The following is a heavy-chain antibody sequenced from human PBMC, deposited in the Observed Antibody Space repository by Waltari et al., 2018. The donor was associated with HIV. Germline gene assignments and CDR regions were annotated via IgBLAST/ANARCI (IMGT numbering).Heavy chain of an antibody. CDR1: GFSASTTY. Sequence: EVQLVQSGGDLIQPGGSLRLSCPASGFSASTTYMTWARQAPGKGLEGVSIIYGNGKTYYADSVRGRFTISRDNSNNTLYLQMNSLKVEDTAFYYCARGYFKGLDCWGQGALVSVSS. CDR3: ARGYFKGLDC. J-gene: IGHJ4*02. CDR2: IYGNGKT. V-gene: IGHV3-53*01. D-gene: IGHD3-9*01.